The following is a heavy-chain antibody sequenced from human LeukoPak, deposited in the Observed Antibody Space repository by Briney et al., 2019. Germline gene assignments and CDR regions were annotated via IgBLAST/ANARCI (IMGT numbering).Heavy chain of an antibody. CDR3: AELGITMIGGV. V-gene: IGHV3-48*03. CDR1: GFSFSTYE. J-gene: IGHJ6*04. Sequence: GGSLRLSCAASGFSFSTYEFHWVRHAPGKGLEWVSYISSSGSTIYYAGSVKGRFTISRDNAKNSLYLQMNSLRAEDTAVYYCAELGITMIGGVWGKGTTVTISS. CDR2: ISSSGSTI. D-gene: IGHD3-10*02.